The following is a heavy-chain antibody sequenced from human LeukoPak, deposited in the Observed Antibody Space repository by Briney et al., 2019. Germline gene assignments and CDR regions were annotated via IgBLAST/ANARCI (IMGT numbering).Heavy chain of an antibody. D-gene: IGHD4-23*01. V-gene: IGHV3-53*01. J-gene: IGHJ3*02. CDR3: ARGFGDNLWDAFNI. CDR2: LFSGGST. CDR1: GFNVRSNY. Sequence: PGGSLRLSCAASGFNVRSNYMSWVRQAPGKGLEWVSVLFSGGSTYYADSVKGRFTVSRDNSQNTVYLQMSRVRAEDTAVYYCARGFGDNLWDAFNIWGQGTMVSVSS.